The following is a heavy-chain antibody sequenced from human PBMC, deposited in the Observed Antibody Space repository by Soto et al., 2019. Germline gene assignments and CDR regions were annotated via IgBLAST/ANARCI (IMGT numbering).Heavy chain of an antibody. CDR2: ISYDGSNK. CDR3: AKDRGPTVVSTDAFDI. V-gene: IGHV3-30*18. Sequence: PGGSLRLSCAASGITFSTYGMHWVRQAPGKGLEWVAVISYDGSNKYYTDSVKGRLTISRDNSKNTLYLQMNSLRAEDTAVYYCAKDRGPTVVSTDAFDIWGQGTMVTVSS. CDR1: GITFSTYG. D-gene: IGHD4-17*01. J-gene: IGHJ3*02.